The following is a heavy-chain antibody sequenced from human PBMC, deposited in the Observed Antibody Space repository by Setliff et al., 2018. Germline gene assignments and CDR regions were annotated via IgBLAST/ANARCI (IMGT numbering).Heavy chain of an antibody. J-gene: IGHJ6*03. V-gene: IGHV4-61*02. CDR1: GGSISSGIYY. Sequence: PSETLSLTCTVSGGSISSGIYYWSWIRQPAGKGLEWIGRIYTDGSTKYNPSLNSRVTLLIDTAKNQISLRLSSVTAADTAVYFCARVTGFSYMDVWGKGTTVTVSS. CDR3: ARVTGFSYMDV. CDR2: IYTDGST. D-gene: IGHD3-3*01.